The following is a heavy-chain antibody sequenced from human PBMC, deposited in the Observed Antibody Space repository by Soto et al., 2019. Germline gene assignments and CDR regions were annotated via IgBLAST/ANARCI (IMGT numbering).Heavy chain of an antibody. CDR3: VRDEVTPPVLGCDY. CDR1: DYSFSSYA. CDR2: INPYNENT. Sequence: QIQLVQSGAEVKKPGASVKVSCKASDYSFSSYAISWVRQAPGQGLEWMGWINPYNENTNYAQKFQGRISMTTDTSTSTAYMELRSRRFDDTATYSCVRDEVTPPVLGCDYWGQGTLVTVSS. D-gene: IGHD2-21*02. J-gene: IGHJ4*02. V-gene: IGHV1-18*01.